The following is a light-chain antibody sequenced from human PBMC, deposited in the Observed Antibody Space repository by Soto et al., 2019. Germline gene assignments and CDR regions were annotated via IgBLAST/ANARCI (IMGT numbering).Light chain of an antibody. CDR2: SAN. J-gene: IGLJ3*02. CDR3: VLYMGGGIWV. V-gene: IGLV8-61*01. Sequence: QTVVTQEPSFSVSPGGTVTLTCGLSFGSVSTSYYPSWYQQTPGLPPRTLIYSANTRSSGVPDRFSGSILGDKAALTIAGAQADDESDYYCVLYMGGGIWVFGGETKVTVL. CDR1: FGSVSTSYY.